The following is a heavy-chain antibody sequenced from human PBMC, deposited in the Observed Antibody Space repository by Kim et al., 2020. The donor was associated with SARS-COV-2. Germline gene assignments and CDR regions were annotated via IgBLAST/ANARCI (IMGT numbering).Heavy chain of an antibody. V-gene: IGHV3-21*01. D-gene: IGHD1-7*01. J-gene: IGHJ6*02. CDR3: ARDEGWNYVHCGMDV. Sequence: VSVRGRFTISSDNAKKSLYLQMNSLRVEDTAVYYCARDEGWNYVHCGMDVWGQGTTVTVSS.